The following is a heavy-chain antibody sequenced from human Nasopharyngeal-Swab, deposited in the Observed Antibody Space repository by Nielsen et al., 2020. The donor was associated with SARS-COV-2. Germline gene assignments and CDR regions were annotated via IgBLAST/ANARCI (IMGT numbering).Heavy chain of an antibody. J-gene: IGHJ6*03. D-gene: IGHD2-2*01. V-gene: IGHV4-59*01. Sequence: SETLSLTCTVSGDPISGSYWSWIRQPPGKGLEWIGYISYSGSSHYNPSLKSRVTMSIDMSQNQFSLKLRSVTAADTAVYYCARVGYQLLPYYYYYMDVWANGTTVTVSS. CDR1: GDPISGSY. CDR3: ARVGYQLLPYYYYYMDV. CDR2: ISYSGSS.